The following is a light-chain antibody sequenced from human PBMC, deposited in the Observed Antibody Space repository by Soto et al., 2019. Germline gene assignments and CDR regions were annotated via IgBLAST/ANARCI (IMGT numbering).Light chain of an antibody. CDR1: SSDVGKYDY. J-gene: IGLJ1*01. CDR3: VSYATSTTLYV. CDR2: EVS. Sequence: QSVLTQPPSASGSPGQSVTISCTGTSSDVGKYDYVSWFQHHPGKAPKLIIYEVSKRPSGVPDRFSGSKSGSTASLTVSGLQTEDEADYYCVSYATSTTLYVFGSGTKVTVL. V-gene: IGLV2-8*01.